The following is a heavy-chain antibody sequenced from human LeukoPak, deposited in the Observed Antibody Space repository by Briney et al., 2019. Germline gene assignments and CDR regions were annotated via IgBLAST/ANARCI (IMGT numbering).Heavy chain of an antibody. J-gene: IGHJ4*02. V-gene: IGHV1-2*02. CDR1: GYTFTGYY. CDR2: INPNSGGT. Sequence: ASVKVSCKASGYTFTGYYIHWVRQAPGQGLEWMAWINPNSGGTNYVQKFQGRVTMTRDTSISTAYMELSRLRSDDTAVYYCARGHTVTAFDYWGQGTLVTVSS. CDR3: ARGHTVTAFDY. D-gene: IGHD4-17*01.